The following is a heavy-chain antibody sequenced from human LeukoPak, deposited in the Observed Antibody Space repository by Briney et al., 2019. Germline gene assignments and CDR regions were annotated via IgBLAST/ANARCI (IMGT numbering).Heavy chain of an antibody. V-gene: IGHV1-18*03. CDR3: ARDRYGYCGGGSCFLFDY. CDR2: ISTEIGNT. CDR1: GYSFHDFG. J-gene: IGHJ4*02. D-gene: IGHD2-15*01. Sequence: ASVKVSCKASGYSFHDFGISWVRQAPGQGLEWMGWISTEIGNTNYAQRLQGRVTMTRDTSTSTVYMELTSLTSDDMAVYYCARDRYGYCGGGSCFLFDYWGQGTLVTVSS.